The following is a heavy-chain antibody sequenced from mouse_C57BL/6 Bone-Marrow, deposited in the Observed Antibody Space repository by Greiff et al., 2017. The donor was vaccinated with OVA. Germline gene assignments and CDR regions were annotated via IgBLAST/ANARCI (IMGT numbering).Heavy chain of an antibody. CDR1: GYTFTDYN. D-gene: IGHD2-4*01. J-gene: IGHJ3*01. Sequence: VQLQQSGPELAKPGASVKIPCKASGYTFTDYNMDWVKQSHGKSLEWIGDINSNNGGTIYNQKFKGKATLTVDKSSSTAYMERRSLTSEDTAVYYWARGGYYDYDGGAWFAYWGQGTLVTGSA. CDR3: ARGGYYDYDGGAWFAY. CDR2: INSNNGGT. V-gene: IGHV1-18*01.